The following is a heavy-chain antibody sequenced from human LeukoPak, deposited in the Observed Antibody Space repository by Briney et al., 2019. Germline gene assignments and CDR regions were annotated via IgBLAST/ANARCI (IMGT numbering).Heavy chain of an antibody. CDR3: ARVPVSRDRFGQLDY. Sequence: GGSLRLSCAASGFTFSSYGMHWVRQAPGKGLEGVAVIWYDGSNKYYADSVKGRFTISRDNSKNTLYLQMNSLRAEDTAVYYCARVPVSRDRFGQLDYWGQGTLVTVSS. D-gene: IGHD2-2*01. V-gene: IGHV3-33*01. CDR1: GFTFSSYG. CDR2: IWYDGSNK. J-gene: IGHJ4*02.